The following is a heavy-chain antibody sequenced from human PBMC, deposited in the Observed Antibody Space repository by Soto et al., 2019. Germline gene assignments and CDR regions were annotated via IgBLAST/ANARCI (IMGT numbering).Heavy chain of an antibody. CDR3: ARGADYDSSGYYLPPQAALDY. CDR1: DGSLSPNY. J-gene: IGHJ4*02. CDR2: IYYSGST. D-gene: IGHD3-22*01. Sequence: SETLSLTCTVSDGSLSPNYWSWIRQPPGKGLEWIGYIYYSGSTSYNPSLKSRVTISVDTSKNQFSLKLSSVTAADTAVYYCARGADYDSSGYYLPPQAALDYWGQGTLVTVSS. V-gene: IGHV4-59*08.